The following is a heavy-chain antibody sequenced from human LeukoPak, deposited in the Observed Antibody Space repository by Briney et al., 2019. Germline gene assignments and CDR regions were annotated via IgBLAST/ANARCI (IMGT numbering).Heavy chain of an antibody. CDR3: ARDGVYGDSVVWFDP. J-gene: IGHJ5*02. D-gene: IGHD4-17*01. CDR2: IIPIFGTA. V-gene: IGHV1-69*13. Sequence: GASVKVSCKASGGTFSSYAISWVRQAPGQGLEWMGGIIPIFGTANYAQKFQGRVTITADESTSTAYMELSSLRSEDTAVYYCARDGVYGDSVVWFDPWGQGTLVTVSS. CDR1: GGTFSSYA.